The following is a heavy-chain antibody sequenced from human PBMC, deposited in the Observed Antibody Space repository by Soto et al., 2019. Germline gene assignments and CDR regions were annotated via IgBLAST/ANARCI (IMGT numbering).Heavy chain of an antibody. CDR1: GGSISSSSYY. CDR3: GAAAASLGWFDH. V-gene: IGHV4-39*01. J-gene: IGHJ5*02. Sequence: PSETLSLTCTVSGGSISSSSYYWGWIRQPPGKGLEWIGSIYYSGSTYYNPSLKSRVTISVDTSKNQFSLKLSSVTAADTAVYYCGAAAASLGWFDHWGQGTLVTVSS. CDR2: IYYSGST. D-gene: IGHD6-13*01.